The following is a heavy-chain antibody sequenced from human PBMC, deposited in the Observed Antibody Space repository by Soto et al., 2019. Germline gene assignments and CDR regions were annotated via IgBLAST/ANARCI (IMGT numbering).Heavy chain of an antibody. Sequence: ASVKVSCKASGYTFTSYYMHWVRQAPGQGLEWMGIINPSGGSTSYAQKFQGRVTMTRDTSTSTVYMELSSLRSEDTAVYYCARATLSGFVEHYGMDVWGQGTTVTVSS. CDR1: GYTFTSYY. J-gene: IGHJ6*02. V-gene: IGHV1-46*01. CDR3: ARATLSGFVEHYGMDV. D-gene: IGHD3-10*01. CDR2: INPSGGST.